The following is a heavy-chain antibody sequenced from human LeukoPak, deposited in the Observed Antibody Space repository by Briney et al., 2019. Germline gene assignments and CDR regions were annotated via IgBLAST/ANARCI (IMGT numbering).Heavy chain of an antibody. V-gene: IGHV3-7*03. Sequence: GGSLRLSCAASGFIFSSYWMNWVRQAPGKGLEWVANINEDGSKEDYVDSVRGRFTISRDNAKNLVYLQMNSLRAEDTAVYYCARDESGDSNWFDPWGQGTLVTVSS. CDR1: GFIFSSYW. CDR3: ARDESGDSNWFDP. CDR2: INEDGSKE. J-gene: IGHJ5*02. D-gene: IGHD4-17*01.